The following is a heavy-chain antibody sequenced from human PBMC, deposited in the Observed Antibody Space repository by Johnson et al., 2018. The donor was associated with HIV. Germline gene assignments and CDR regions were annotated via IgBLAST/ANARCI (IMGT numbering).Heavy chain of an antibody. CDR1: GFTFSNYW. D-gene: IGHD1-26*01. V-gene: IGHV3-74*02. CDR2: INPDGSQT. CDR3: ACQQWGLGSHDAFEI. Sequence: EQLVESGGDLVQPGGSLRLSCVVSGFTFSNYWMEWVRQAPGKGLVWVSRINPDGSQTTYADSVKGRFTISRDNAKNTLYLQMNSLSAEDTALYYCACQQWGLGSHDAFEIGGQGTMVTDSS. J-gene: IGHJ3*02.